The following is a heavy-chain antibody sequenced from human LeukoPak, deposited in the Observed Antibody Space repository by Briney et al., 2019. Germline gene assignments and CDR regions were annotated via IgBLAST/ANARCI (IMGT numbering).Heavy chain of an antibody. Sequence: GSLRLSCAASGFTVSSNYMSWVRQAPGKGLEWVSVIYSGGSTYYADSVKGRFTISRDNSKNTLYLQMNSLRAEDTAVYYCARDKRDGYNLGGFDYWGQGTLVTVSS. J-gene: IGHJ4*02. D-gene: IGHD5-24*01. CDR2: IYSGGST. CDR1: GFTVSSNY. V-gene: IGHV3-66*01. CDR3: ARDKRDGYNLGGFDY.